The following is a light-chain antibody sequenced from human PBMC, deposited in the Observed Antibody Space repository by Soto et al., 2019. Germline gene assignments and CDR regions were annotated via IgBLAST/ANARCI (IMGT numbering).Light chain of an antibody. Sequence: QSALTQPASVSGSPGQSITISCTGTDSDINDYNSVSWYQQHPDKAPRLMIYEVSSRPSGVSNRFSGSKSGNTASLTISGLQAEDEATYYCTSYTRTKTVVVGGGTKVTVL. CDR2: EVS. V-gene: IGLV2-14*03. CDR3: TSYTRTKTVV. CDR1: DSDINDYNS. J-gene: IGLJ2*01.